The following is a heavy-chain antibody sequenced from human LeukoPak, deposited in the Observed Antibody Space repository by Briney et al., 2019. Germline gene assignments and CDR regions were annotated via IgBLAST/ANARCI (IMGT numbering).Heavy chain of an antibody. CDR2: IHYVGST. V-gene: IGHV4-39*01. D-gene: IGHD3-3*01. Sequence: SETLSLTCTVSGGSFSNYNYYWGWIRQSPGKGLEWIGSIHYVGSTYYNPSLKSRVTISVDTSKNQFSLNLSSVTAADTAVYYCARQNNFDFWSGFFDYWGLGALVTISS. CDR3: ARQNNFDFWSGFFDY. CDR1: GGSFSNYNYY. J-gene: IGHJ4*02.